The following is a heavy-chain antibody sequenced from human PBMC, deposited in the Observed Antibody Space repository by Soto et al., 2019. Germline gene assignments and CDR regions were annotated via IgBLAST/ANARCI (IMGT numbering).Heavy chain of an antibody. CDR3: AREAN. Sequence: EVQLVESGEGLVQPGGSLRLSCAASGFTFGNYWMSWVRQAPGKGLEWVANINRDGSEKYYVDSVKGRFTISRDNAKNSLYLQMNSLRAEDTAVYYCAREANWGQGTLVTVSS. CDR1: GFTFGNYW. V-gene: IGHV3-7*01. CDR2: INRDGSEK. J-gene: IGHJ4*02.